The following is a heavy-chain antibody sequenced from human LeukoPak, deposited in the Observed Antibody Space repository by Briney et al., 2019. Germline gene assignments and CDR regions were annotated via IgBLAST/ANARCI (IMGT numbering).Heavy chain of an antibody. V-gene: IGHV4-39*02. Sequence: PSETLSLTCTVSGGSISSSSYYWGWIRQPPGKGLEWIGSIFYGGNTYYNPSLKSRVTMSVDTSKNQFSLKLSSVTAADTAVYYCAKDGRPTYCGGDCYSGPYYFQHWGQGTLVTVSS. CDR2: IFYGGNT. CDR3: AKDGRPTYCGGDCYSGPYYFQH. J-gene: IGHJ1*01. CDR1: GGSISSSSYY. D-gene: IGHD2-21*02.